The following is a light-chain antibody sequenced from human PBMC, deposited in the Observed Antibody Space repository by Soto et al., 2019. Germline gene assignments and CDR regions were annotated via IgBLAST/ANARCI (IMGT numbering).Light chain of an antibody. CDR3: SSYGGSNTFGV. Sequence: QSVLTQPPSASGSPGQSVTISCTGTSSDVGGYNYVSWYQQHPGKAPKLMIYEVSKRPSGVPDRFSGSKSGNTASLTVSGLQADDEADYYGSSYGGSNTFGVFGTGTKLTVL. V-gene: IGLV2-8*01. CDR1: SSDVGGYNY. CDR2: EVS. J-gene: IGLJ1*01.